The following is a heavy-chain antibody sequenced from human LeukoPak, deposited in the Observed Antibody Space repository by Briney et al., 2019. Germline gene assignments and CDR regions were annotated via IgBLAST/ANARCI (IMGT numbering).Heavy chain of an antibody. CDR2: IYYSGST. CDR1: GGSISNYY. CDR3: ARGTAAVEYYYYYYGMDV. J-gene: IGHJ6*02. V-gene: IGHV4-59*01. Sequence: PSETLSLTCTVSGGSISNYYWSWIRQSPEKGLEWIGYIYYSGSTSYNPSLKSRVTISVDTSKNQFSLKLSSVTAADTAVYYCARGTAAVEYYYYYYGMDVWGQGTTVTVSS. D-gene: IGHD6-13*01.